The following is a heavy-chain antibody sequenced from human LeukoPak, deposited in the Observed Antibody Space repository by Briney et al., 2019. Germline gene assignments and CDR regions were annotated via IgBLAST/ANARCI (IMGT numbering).Heavy chain of an antibody. CDR2: IYYSGST. Sequence: PSETLSLTCTVSGGSISSSSYYWGWIRQPPGKGLEWIGSIYYSGSTYYNPSLKSRVTISVDTSKNQFSLKLSSVTAADTAVYYCARHSSIVGSFDHWGQGTLVTVSS. J-gene: IGHJ5*02. CDR1: GGSISSSSYY. D-gene: IGHD1-26*01. V-gene: IGHV4-39*01. CDR3: ARHSSIVGSFDH.